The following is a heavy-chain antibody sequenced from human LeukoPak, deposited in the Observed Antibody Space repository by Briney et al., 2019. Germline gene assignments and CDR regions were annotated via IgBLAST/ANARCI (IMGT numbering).Heavy chain of an antibody. CDR1: GGSFSGYY. CDR3: ARSSWGGTRDY. CDR2: INHSGST. D-gene: IGHD3-16*01. J-gene: IGHJ4*02. V-gene: IGHV4-34*01. Sequence: SETLSLTCAVYGGSFSGYYWSWIRQPPGKGLERIGEINHSGSTNYNPSLKSRVTISVDTSKNQFSLKLSSVTAADTAVYYCARSSWGGTRDYWGQGTLVTVSS.